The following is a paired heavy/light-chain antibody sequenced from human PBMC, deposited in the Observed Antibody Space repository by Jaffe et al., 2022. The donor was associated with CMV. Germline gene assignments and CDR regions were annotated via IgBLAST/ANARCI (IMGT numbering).Heavy chain of an antibody. D-gene: IGHD4-4*01. CDR3: AKDRRSNFNSFDL. V-gene: IGHV3-23*01. J-gene: IGHJ3*01. Sequence: EVQLLESGGDLVQPGGSLKLSCAASGLTFNNYAMSWVRQAPGKGLEWVSLISNSGGSTYYSDSVKGRFIISRDNSKKMVFLRLNNVSAEDTAIYFCAKDRRSNFNSFDLWGQGTMVVVSS. CDR1: GLTFNNYA. CDR2: ISNSGGST.
Light chain of an antibody. CDR3: CSYTSNNTYL. V-gene: IGLV2-14*03. CDR2: DVL. Sequence: QSALTQPASVSGFPEQSITISCAGSRSDVGGYNYVSWYQQHPGTAPKLMIYDVLNRPSGVSSRFSGSKSGNTASLTISGLQTEDEADYYCCSYTSNNTYLFGTGTKVTVL. J-gene: IGLJ1*01. CDR1: RSDVGGYNY.